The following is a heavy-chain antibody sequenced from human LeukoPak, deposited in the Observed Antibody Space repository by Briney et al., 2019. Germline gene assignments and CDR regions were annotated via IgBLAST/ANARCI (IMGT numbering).Heavy chain of an antibody. D-gene: IGHD6-13*01. Sequence: GGSLRLSCAAFGFTFSSYLMSWDRQAPGRGLEWVANIKQDGSEKYYVDSVKGRFTISRDNAKNSLYMQMNSLRAEDTAVYYCGRSAAAGFFDYWGQGPLVTVSS. J-gene: IGHJ4*02. V-gene: IGHV3-7*03. CDR2: IKQDGSEK. CDR1: GFTFSSYL. CDR3: GRSAAAGFFDY.